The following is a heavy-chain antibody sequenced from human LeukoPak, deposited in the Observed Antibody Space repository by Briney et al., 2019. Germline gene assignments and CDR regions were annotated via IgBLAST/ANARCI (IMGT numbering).Heavy chain of an antibody. CDR3: AKDEHIVVVTAIPQGP. J-gene: IGHJ5*02. Sequence: ASVKVSCKASGYTFTSYYMHWVRQAPGQGLEWMGIINPSGGSTSYAQKFQGRVTMTRDTSTSTVYMELSSLRSEDTAVYYCAKDEHIVVVTAIPQGPWGQGTLVTVSS. CDR2: INPSGGST. V-gene: IGHV1-46*01. D-gene: IGHD2-21*02. CDR1: GYTFTSYY.